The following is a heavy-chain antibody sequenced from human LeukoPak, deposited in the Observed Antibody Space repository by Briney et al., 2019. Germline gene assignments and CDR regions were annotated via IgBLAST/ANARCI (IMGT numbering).Heavy chain of an antibody. CDR1: GFTLSDFW. CDR2: IKIDGSST. D-gene: IGHD3-22*01. J-gene: IGHJ4*02. CDR3: ARDDNYYDSNGHSSGFDR. V-gene: IGHV3-74*01. Sequence: GGSLRLSCAASGFTLSDFWMHWVRQAPGKQLVWVALIKIDGSSTTFADSVKGRFTISRDNAKNTLYLQMNSLRAEDTAMYYCARDDNYYDSNGHSSGFDRWGQGTLVTVSS.